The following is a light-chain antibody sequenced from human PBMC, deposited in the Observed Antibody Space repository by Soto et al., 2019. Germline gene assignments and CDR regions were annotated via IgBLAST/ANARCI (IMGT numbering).Light chain of an antibody. CDR1: QSVLYSSNNKNY. Sequence: DIVMTQSPDSLAVSLGERATINCKSSQSVLYSSNNKNYLAWYQQKPGQPPKLIIYWVSTRKSEVPDRFSGSGSGTDFTLTISSLQAEDVAVYYCQQYYSTPRTFGQGTKVEIK. V-gene: IGKV4-1*01. CDR3: QQYYSTPRT. J-gene: IGKJ1*01. CDR2: WVS.